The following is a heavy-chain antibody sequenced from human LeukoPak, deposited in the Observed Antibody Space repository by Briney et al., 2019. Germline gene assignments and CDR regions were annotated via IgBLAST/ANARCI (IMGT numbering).Heavy chain of an antibody. V-gene: IGHV4-39*01. CDR1: GGSISSSSHF. D-gene: IGHD6-6*01. J-gene: IGHJ4*02. CDR2: IYYSGST. Sequence: SETLSLTCTVSGGSISSSSHFWGWIRQPPGKGLEWIGNIYYSGSTYYNPSLKSRVTISVDTSKNQFSLKLSSVTAADTAVYYCARQQLSQLYYFDYWGQGTLVTVSS. CDR3: ARQQLSQLYYFDY.